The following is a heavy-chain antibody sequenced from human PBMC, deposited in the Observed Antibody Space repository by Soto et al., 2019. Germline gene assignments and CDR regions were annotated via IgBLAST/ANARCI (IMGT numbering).Heavy chain of an antibody. D-gene: IGHD2-2*01. Sequence: ASVKVSCKASGYTFTSYDINWVRQATGQGLEWMGWMNPNSGNTGYAQKFQGRVTMTRNTSISTAYMELSSLRSEDTAVYYCARVRCSSTSCYGSPDYWGQGTLVTVSS. CDR1: GYTFTSYD. J-gene: IGHJ4*02. CDR2: MNPNSGNT. CDR3: ARVRCSSTSCYGSPDY. V-gene: IGHV1-8*01.